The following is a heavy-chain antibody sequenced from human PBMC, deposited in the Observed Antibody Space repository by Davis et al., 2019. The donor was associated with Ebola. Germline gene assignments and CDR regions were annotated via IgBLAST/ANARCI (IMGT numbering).Heavy chain of an antibody. D-gene: IGHD6-19*01. CDR2: IYDQST. CDR1: GFTVSSNH. CDR3: APTQWLREFDN. J-gene: IGHJ4*02. Sequence: PGGSLRLSCTASGFTVSSNHMSWVRQAPGKGLEWVSVIYDQSTAYADAVRGRLIISGDKSNNTLYLEMSSLRVDDTAAYYCAPTQWLREFDNWGQGTLVTVSS. V-gene: IGHV3-53*05.